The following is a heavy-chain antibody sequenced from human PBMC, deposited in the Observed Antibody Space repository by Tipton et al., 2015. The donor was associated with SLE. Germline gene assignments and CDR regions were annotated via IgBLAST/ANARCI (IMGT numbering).Heavy chain of an antibody. J-gene: IGHJ4*02. CDR1: GSSISDGYY. V-gene: IGHV4-38-2*01. CDR2: IFYSGRT. Sequence: TLSLTCGVSGSSISDGYYWGWIRRPPGKGLEWIGSIFYSGRTSYNPSLQSRVTISVDTSKNQFSLKLNSVTASDTAVYYCARQVASFDYWGQGTLVTVSS. CDR3: ARQVASFDY. D-gene: IGHD5-12*01.